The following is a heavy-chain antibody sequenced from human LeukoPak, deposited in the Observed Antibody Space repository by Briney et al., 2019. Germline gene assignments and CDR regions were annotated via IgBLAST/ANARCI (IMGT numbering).Heavy chain of an antibody. Sequence: ASVNVSRKSSGYTFTGYYIHWVRQAPGQGLEGMGWINPNSGATNYAQKFQGRVTMTRGTSISTAYMELSRLRSDDTAVYYCATRTNYGDYGIDYWGQGTLVTVSS. CDR3: ATRTNYGDYGIDY. CDR1: GYTFTGYY. V-gene: IGHV1-2*02. CDR2: INPNSGAT. J-gene: IGHJ4*02. D-gene: IGHD4-17*01.